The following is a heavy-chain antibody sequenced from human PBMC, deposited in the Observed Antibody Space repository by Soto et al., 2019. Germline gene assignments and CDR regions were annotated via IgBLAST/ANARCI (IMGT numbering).Heavy chain of an antibody. CDR2: IYHSGST. CDR1: GYSISSGYY. CDR3: ARDSDQGLVPGYYYYGMDV. D-gene: IGHD6-19*01. V-gene: IGHV4-38-2*02. Sequence: PSETLSLTCAVSGYSISSGYYWGWIRQPPGKGLEWIGSIYHSGSTYYNPSLKSRVTISVDTSKNQFSLKLSSVTAADTAVYCCARDSDQGLVPGYYYYGMDVWGQGTTVTVSS. J-gene: IGHJ6*02.